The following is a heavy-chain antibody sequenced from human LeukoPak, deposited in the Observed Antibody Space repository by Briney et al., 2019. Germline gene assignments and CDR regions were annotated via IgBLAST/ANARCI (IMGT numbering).Heavy chain of an antibody. CDR2: ISSSGSTI. D-gene: IGHD3-22*01. J-gene: IGHJ4*02. V-gene: IGHV3-48*03. CDR1: GFTFSSYE. Sequence: GGSLRLSCAAPGFTFSSYEMNWVRQAPGKGLEWVSYISSSGSTIYYADSVKGRFTISRDNAKNSLYLQMNSLRAEDTAVYYCARAYYYDSSGSDYWGQGTLVTVSS. CDR3: ARAYYYDSSGSDY.